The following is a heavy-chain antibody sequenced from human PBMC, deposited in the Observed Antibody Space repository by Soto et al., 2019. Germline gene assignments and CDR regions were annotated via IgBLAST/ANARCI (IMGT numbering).Heavy chain of an antibody. CDR3: TIPRYSGSYLTFDY. V-gene: IGHV3-73*01. D-gene: IGHD1-26*01. Sequence: PGGSLRLSCAASGFTFSGSAMHWVRQASGKGLEWVGRIRSKANSYATAYAASVKGRFTISRDDSKNTAYLQMNSLKTEDTAVYFFTIPRYSGSYLTFDYGGQGPLVTVSS. CDR2: IRSKANSYAT. J-gene: IGHJ4*02. CDR1: GFTFSGSA.